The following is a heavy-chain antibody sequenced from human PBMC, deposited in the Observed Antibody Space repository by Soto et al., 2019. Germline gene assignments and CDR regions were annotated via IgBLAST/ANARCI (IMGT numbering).Heavy chain of an antibody. Sequence: QVQLVESGGGVVQPGRSLRLSCAASGFTFSSYGMHWVRQAPGKGLEWVAVIWYDGSNKYYADSVKGRFTISRDNSKNXLNXQMSILRDEDTAVYYCARDGYCSGGSCYSVPVFDYWGQGTLVTVSS. V-gene: IGHV3-33*01. CDR1: GFTFSSYG. D-gene: IGHD2-15*01. CDR3: ARDGYCSGGSCYSVPVFDY. CDR2: IWYDGSNK. J-gene: IGHJ4*02.